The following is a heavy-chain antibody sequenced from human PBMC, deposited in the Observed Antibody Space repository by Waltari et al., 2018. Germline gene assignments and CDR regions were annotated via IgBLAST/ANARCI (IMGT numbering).Heavy chain of an antibody. CDR1: GYTFTGYY. V-gene: IGHV1-2*02. J-gene: IGHJ2*01. CDR3: ARAIVGATTPDWYFDL. Sequence: QVQLVQSGAEVKKPGASVKVSCKASGYTFTGYYMHWVRQAPGQGLEWMGWINPNSGGTNYAQKFQGRGTMTRDTSISTAYMELSRLRSDDTAVYYCARAIVGATTPDWYFDLWGRGTLVTVSS. D-gene: IGHD1-26*01. CDR2: INPNSGGT.